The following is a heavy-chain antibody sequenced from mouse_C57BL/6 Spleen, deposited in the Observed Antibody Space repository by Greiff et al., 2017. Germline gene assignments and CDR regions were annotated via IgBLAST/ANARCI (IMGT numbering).Heavy chain of an antibody. J-gene: IGHJ3*01. D-gene: IGHD3-2*02. CDR3: VGGSSGPWFAY. CDR2: INPSSGYT. V-gene: IGHV1-7*01. Sequence: VKLVESGAELAKPGASVKLSCKASGYTFTSYWMHWVKQRPGQGLEWIGYINPSSGYTKYNQKFKDKATLTADKSSSTAYMQLSSLTYEDSAVYYCVGGSSGPWFAYWGQGTLVTVSA. CDR1: GYTFTSYW.